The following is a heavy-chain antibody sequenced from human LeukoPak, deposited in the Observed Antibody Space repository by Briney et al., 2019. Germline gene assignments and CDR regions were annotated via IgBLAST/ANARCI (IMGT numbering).Heavy chain of an antibody. J-gene: IGHJ4*02. CDR3: ARDKEGGHINFDY. Sequence: KSGGSLRLSCAGSGFTFSEYYMNWIRQAPGKGLEWVSYISSTSIYTNYADSVKGRFTISRDNAKNSLYLQMNSLRAEDTAVYFCARDKEGGHINFDYWGQGTLVTVSS. D-gene: IGHD2-15*01. CDR2: ISSTSIYT. CDR1: GFTFSEYY. V-gene: IGHV3-11*05.